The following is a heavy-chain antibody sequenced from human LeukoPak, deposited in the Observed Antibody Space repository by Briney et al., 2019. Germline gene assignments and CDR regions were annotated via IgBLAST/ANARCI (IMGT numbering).Heavy chain of an antibody. Sequence: ASVKVSCKASGYTFTSYDINWVRQATGQGLEWMGWMNPNRGNTGYAQKFQGRVTMTRNTSISTAYMELSSLRSEDTAVYYCARGGYSSSRYYYYGMDVWGQGTTVTVSS. CDR3: ARGGYSSSRYYYYGMDV. J-gene: IGHJ6*02. V-gene: IGHV1-8*01. CDR2: MNPNRGNT. D-gene: IGHD6-6*01. CDR1: GYTFTSYD.